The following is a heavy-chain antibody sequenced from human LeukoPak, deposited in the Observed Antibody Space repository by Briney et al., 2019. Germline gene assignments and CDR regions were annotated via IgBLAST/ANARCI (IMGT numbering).Heavy chain of an antibody. Sequence: SEILSLTCTVSGGSISSSSYYWGWIRQPPGKGLEWIGSIYYSGSTYYNPSLKSRVTISVDTSKNQFSLKLSSVTAADTAVYYCARTVYYYGMDVWGQGTTVTVSS. D-gene: IGHD4-17*01. CDR1: GGSISSSSYY. CDR2: IYYSGST. V-gene: IGHV4-39*01. J-gene: IGHJ6*02. CDR3: ARTVYYYGMDV.